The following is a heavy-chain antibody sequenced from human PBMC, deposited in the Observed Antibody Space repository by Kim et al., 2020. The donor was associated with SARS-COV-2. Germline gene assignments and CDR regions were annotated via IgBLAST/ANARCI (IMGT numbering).Heavy chain of an antibody. D-gene: IGHD3-16*01. Sequence: SETLSLTCTVSGGSISSSSYYWGWIRQPPGKGLEWIGSIYYSGSTYYNPSLKSRVTISVDTSKNQFSLKLSSVTAADTAVYYCARQYGITGLFDYWGQGTLVTVSS. V-gene: IGHV4-39*01. CDR3: ARQYGITGLFDY. CDR1: GGSISSSSYY. J-gene: IGHJ4*02. CDR2: IYYSGST.